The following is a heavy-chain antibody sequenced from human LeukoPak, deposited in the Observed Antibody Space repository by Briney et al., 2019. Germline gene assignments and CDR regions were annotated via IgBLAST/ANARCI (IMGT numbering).Heavy chain of an antibody. J-gene: IGHJ4*02. D-gene: IGHD2-2*01. CDR2: ISGSGGST. V-gene: IGHV3-23*01. CDR1: GFTFSSYA. Sequence: PGGSLRLSCAASGFTFSSYAMSWVRQAPGKGLEWVSAISGSGGSTYYADSVKGRFTISRDNSKNTLYLQMNSLRAEDTAVYYCAKDENIVVVPAAAFDYWGRGTLVTVSS. CDR3: AKDENIVVVPAAAFDY.